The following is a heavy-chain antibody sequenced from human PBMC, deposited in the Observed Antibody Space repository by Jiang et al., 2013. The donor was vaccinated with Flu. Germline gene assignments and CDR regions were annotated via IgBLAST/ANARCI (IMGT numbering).Heavy chain of an antibody. Sequence: GPGLVKPLQTLSLTCTVSGISIANNGFYWTWVRQRPGKGLEWIGNIFYSGDTSYSPSVERRVTMSLNTSKNQFSLRLTSVTAADTAVYYCTVESWYSSGPGENHFDSWGQGNPWSPCPQ. V-gene: IGHV4-31*03. D-gene: IGHD6-19*01. CDR1: GISIANNGFY. J-gene: IGHJ4*02. CDR3: TVESWYSSGPGENHFDS. CDR2: IFYSGDT.